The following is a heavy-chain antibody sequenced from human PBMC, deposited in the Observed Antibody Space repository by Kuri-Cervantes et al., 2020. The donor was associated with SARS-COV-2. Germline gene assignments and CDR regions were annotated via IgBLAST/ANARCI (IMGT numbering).Heavy chain of an antibody. CDR1: GYTFTGYY. Sequence: ASVKVSCKASGYTFTGYYMHWVRQAPGQGLEWMGRINPNSGGTNYAQKFQGRVTMTRDTSISTAYMELSRLRSEDTAVYYCARDVVAAAGGAGWFDPWGQGTLVTVSS. CDR3: ARDVVAAAGGAGWFDP. CDR2: INPNSGGT. J-gene: IGHJ5*02. D-gene: IGHD6-13*01. V-gene: IGHV1-2*06.